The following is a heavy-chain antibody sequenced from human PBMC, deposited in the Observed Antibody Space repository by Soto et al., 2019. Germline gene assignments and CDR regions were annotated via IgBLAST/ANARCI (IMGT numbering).Heavy chain of an antibody. D-gene: IGHD6-6*01. CDR2: ISSAVNT. V-gene: IGHV3-23*01. CDR1: GFTFSNYA. J-gene: IGHJ4*02. CDR3: AKQVRDGTSSPYYFDY. Sequence: GGSLRLSCAGSGFTFSNYAMSWVRQAPGKGLEWVSAISSAVNTYYADSVKGRFTISRDNSKNTLSLQTNSLRAEDTAVYYCAKQVRDGTSSPYYFDYWGQGTLVTV.